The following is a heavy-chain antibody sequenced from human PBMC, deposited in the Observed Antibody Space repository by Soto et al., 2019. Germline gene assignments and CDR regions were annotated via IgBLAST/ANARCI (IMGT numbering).Heavy chain of an antibody. CDR3: TRDCSSTSCYVYYYYYMDV. D-gene: IGHD2-2*01. CDR2: IRSKAYGGTT. V-gene: IGHV3-49*03. CDR1: GFTFGDYA. J-gene: IGHJ6*03. Sequence: PGGSLRLSCTASGFTFGDYAMSWFRQAPGKGLEWVGFIRSKAYGGTTEYAASVKGRFTISRDDSKSIAYLQMNSLKTEDTAVYYCTRDCSSTSCYVYYYYYMDVWGKGTTVTVSS.